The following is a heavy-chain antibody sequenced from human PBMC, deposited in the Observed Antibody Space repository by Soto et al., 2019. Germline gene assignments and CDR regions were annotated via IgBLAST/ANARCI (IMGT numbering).Heavy chain of an antibody. CDR2: ISYDGSNK. D-gene: IGHD1-26*01. V-gene: IGHV3-30*18. CDR1: GFTFSSYG. Sequence: QVQLVESGGGVVQPGRSLRLSCAASGFTFSSYGMHWVRQAPGKGLEWVAVISYDGSNKYYADSVKGRFTISRDNSKNALYRQRNSLRAEDTAVYYCAKDQGWELLRLIAYYSDYWGQGTLVTVSS. J-gene: IGHJ4*02. CDR3: AKDQGWELLRLIAYYSDY.